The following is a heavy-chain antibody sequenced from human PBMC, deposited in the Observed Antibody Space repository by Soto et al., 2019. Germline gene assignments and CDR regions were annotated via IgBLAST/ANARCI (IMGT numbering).Heavy chain of an antibody. CDR3: ARVWGGAFDI. J-gene: IGHJ3*02. Sequence: QVQLQESGPGLVKPSETLSLTCTVSGGSISSYYWSWIRQPPGKGLEWIGYIYYSGSTNYNPSLXXRVTISVDTSKNQFSLKLSSVTAADTAVYYCARVWGGAFDIWGQGTMVTVSS. CDR2: IYYSGST. V-gene: IGHV4-59*01. D-gene: IGHD3-10*01. CDR1: GGSISSYY.